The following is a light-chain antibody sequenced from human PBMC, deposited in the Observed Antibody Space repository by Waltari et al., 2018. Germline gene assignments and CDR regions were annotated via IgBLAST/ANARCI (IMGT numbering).Light chain of an antibody. J-gene: IGKJ1*01. CDR1: QSVGRY. Sequence: EIVLTQSPGTLSLSPGERATLSCRASQSVGRYLAWYKQQHGQAPRLLIYDGSTRATGIPDRFSGVGSGTDFSLTISRLEPEDFAVYYCQMYVRLPVTFGQGTKVEI. CDR3: QMYVRLPVT. V-gene: IGKV3-20*01. CDR2: DGS.